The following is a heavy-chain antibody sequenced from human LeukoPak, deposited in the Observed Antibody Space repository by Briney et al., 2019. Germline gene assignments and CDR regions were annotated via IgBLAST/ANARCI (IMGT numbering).Heavy chain of an antibody. CDR3: ARANYYYDSSGRIFDY. Sequence: ASVKVSCKVSGYTLTELSMHWVRQAPGKGLEWMGGFDPEDGETIYAQKFQGRVTMTEDTSTDTAYMELSSLRSEDTAVYYCARANYYYDSSGRIFDYWGQGTLVTVSS. D-gene: IGHD3-22*01. J-gene: IGHJ4*02. CDR1: GYTLTELS. CDR2: FDPEDGET. V-gene: IGHV1-24*01.